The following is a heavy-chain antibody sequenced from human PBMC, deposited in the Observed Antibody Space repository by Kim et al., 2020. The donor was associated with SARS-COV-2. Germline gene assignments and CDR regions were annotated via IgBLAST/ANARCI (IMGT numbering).Heavy chain of an antibody. J-gene: IGHJ6*01. CDR1: GGSFSGYY. CDR3: ARGRGIAAAGILLYYYYYG. Sequence: SQTLSLTCAVYGGSFSGYYWSWIRQPPGKGLEWLGEINHSGSTNYNPSLKSRVTISVDTSKNQFSLKLSSVTAADTAVYYCARGRGIAAAGILLYYYYYG. D-gene: IGHD6-13*01. CDR2: INHSGST. V-gene: IGHV4-34*01.